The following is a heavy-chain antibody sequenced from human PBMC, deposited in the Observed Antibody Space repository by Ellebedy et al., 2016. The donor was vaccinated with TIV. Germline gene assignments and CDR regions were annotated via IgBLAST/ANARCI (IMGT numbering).Heavy chain of an antibody. V-gene: IGHV3-74*01. Sequence: GESLKISCAASGFTFSSYTMSWVRQGAGKGLVWVSRIDSDGTGTIYADSVKGRFTISRDNAQNTLYLEMNSLRAEDTAVYYCARGHYYDMDVWGQGTTVTVSS. CDR3: ARGHYYDMDV. CDR2: IDSDGTGT. CDR1: GFTFSSYT. J-gene: IGHJ6*02.